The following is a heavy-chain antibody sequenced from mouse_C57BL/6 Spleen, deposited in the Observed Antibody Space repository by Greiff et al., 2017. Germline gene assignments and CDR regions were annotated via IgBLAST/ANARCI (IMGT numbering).Heavy chain of an antibody. D-gene: IGHD1-1*01. CDR1: GYTFTSYG. CDR2: IYPRSGNT. V-gene: IGHV1-81*01. Sequence: QVQLQQSGAELARPGASVKLSCKASGYTFTSYGISWVKQRTGQGLEWIGEIYPRSGNTYYNEKFKGKATLTADKSSSTAYMELRSLTSEDSAVYFCAREGGYGSSLYYAMDYWGQGTSVTVSS. CDR3: AREGGYGSSLYYAMDY. J-gene: IGHJ4*01.